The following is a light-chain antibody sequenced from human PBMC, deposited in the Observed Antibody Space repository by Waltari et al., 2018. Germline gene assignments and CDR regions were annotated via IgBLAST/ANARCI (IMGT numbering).Light chain of an antibody. CDR2: EVS. CDR3: SSYTSSSKGV. J-gene: IGLJ2*01. V-gene: IGLV2-14*01. Sequence: QSALTQPASVSGSPGQSITISCTGTSSDVGGYNYVSWYQQHPGKAPKLMIYEVSNRPSGVSNRVSGSKSGNTASLTISGLQAEDEADYYCSSYTSSSKGVFGGGTKLTGL. CDR1: SSDVGGYNY.